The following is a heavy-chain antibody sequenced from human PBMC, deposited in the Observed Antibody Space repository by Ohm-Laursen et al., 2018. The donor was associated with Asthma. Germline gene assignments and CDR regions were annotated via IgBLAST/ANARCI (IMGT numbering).Heavy chain of an antibody. D-gene: IGHD5-12*01. Sequence: SLRLSCAASGFTFSSSAMSWVRQAPGKGLDWVSGISASGGSTYYADSVKGRFTISRDNAKNSLYLQMNSLRAEDTAVYYCGRGLRNSGSDNYWGQGTLVTVSS. V-gene: IGHV3-23*01. CDR2: ISASGGST. CDR3: GRGLRNSGSDNY. J-gene: IGHJ4*02. CDR1: GFTFSSSA.